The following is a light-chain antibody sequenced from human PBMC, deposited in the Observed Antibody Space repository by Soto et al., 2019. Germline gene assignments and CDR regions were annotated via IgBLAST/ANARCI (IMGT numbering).Light chain of an antibody. CDR1: SGHSSYA. Sequence: QPVLTQSPSASASLGASVKLTCTLSSGHSSYAIAWHQQQPEKGPRYLMKLNSDGSXGKXXGIPDRXSXSSSXXXXYLXXXXXXXXXXADYYCQTWGTGFGVFGGGTKLTVL. CDR2: LNSDGSX. CDR3: QTWGTGFGV. J-gene: IGLJ2*01. V-gene: IGLV4-69*01.